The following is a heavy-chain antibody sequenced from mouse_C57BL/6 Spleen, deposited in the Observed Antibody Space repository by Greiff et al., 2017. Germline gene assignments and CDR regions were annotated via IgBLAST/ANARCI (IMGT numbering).Heavy chain of an antibody. J-gene: IGHJ2*01. CDR2: ISSGSSTI. D-gene: IGHD4-1*01. CDR1: VFTFSDYG. Sequence: DVKLVESGGGLVKPGGSLKLSCAASVFTFSDYGMHWVRQAPEKGLEWVAYISSGSSTIYYADTVKGRFTISRDNAKNTLFLQMTSLRSEDTAMYYCARPGTGYFDYWGQGTTLTVSS. V-gene: IGHV5-17*01. CDR3: ARPGTGYFDY.